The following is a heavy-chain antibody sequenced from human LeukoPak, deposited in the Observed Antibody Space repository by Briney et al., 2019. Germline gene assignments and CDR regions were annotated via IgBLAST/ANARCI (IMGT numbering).Heavy chain of an antibody. J-gene: IGHJ3*02. CDR3: AKGPVLLWFGDPNGGAFDI. CDR2: ISYDGSNK. Sequence: GRSLRLSCAASGFTFSSYGMHWVRQAPGKGLEWVAVISYDGSNKYYADPVKGRFTISRDNSKNTLYLQMNSLRAEDTAVYYCAKGPVLLWFGDPNGGAFDIWGQGTMVTVSS. CDR1: GFTFSSYG. V-gene: IGHV3-30*18. D-gene: IGHD3-10*01.